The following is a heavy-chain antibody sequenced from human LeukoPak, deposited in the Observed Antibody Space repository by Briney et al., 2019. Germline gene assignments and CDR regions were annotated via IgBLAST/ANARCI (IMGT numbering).Heavy chain of an antibody. CDR1: GFTFSSYA. Sequence: PGGSLRLSCAASGFTFSSYAMHWVRQAPGKGLEWVAVISYDGSNKYYADSVKGRFTISRDNSKNTLYLQMNSLRAEDTAVYYCARDSYSNYDPLSYYYYGMDVWGQGTTVTVSS. D-gene: IGHD4-11*01. CDR3: ARDSYSNYDPLSYYYYGMDV. V-gene: IGHV3-30-3*01. CDR2: ISYDGSNK. J-gene: IGHJ6*02.